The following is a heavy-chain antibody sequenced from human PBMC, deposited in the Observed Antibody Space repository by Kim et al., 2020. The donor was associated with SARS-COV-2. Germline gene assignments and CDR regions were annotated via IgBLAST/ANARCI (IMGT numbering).Heavy chain of an antibody. Sequence: SETLSLTCTVSGDSISSGGYYWSWIRQHPGKGLEWIGYIYYSGNTYYNPSLKSPLTISVDTSKNQFSLTLSSVTAADTALYYCASSSQYSGSSWYARLDSWGQGTLVTVSS. J-gene: IGHJ4*02. CDR3: ASSSQYSGSSWYARLDS. D-gene: IGHD6-13*01. CDR2: IYYSGNT. CDR1: GDSISSGGYY. V-gene: IGHV4-31*01.